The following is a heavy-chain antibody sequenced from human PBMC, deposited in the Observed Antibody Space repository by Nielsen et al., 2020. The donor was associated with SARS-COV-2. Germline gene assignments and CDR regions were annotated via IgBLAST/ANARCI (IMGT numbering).Heavy chain of an antibody. CDR3: AKAGGSGWYYFDY. J-gene: IGHJ4*02. Sequence: ETLSLTCAASGFTFSDYYMSWIRQAPGKGLEWVSAISGSGGSTYYADSVKGRFTISRDNSKNTLYLQMNSLRAEDTAVYYCAKAGGSGWYYFDYWGQGTLVTVSS. CDR1: GFTFSDYY. CDR2: ISGSGGST. D-gene: IGHD6-19*01. V-gene: IGHV3-23*01.